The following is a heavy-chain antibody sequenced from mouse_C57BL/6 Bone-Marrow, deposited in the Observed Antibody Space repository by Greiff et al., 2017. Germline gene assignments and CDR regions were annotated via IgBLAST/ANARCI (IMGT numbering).Heavy chain of an antibody. Sequence: QVQLQQPGAELVRPGSSVKLSCKASGYTFTSYWMHWVKQRPIQGLEWIGNIDPSDSETHYNQKFKDKATLTVDKSSSTAYMQLSSLTSEDSAVYYCAREVGTWYFDVWGTGTTVTVSS. J-gene: IGHJ1*03. V-gene: IGHV1-52*01. CDR1: GYTFTSYW. CDR3: AREVGTWYFDV. D-gene: IGHD1-1*02. CDR2: IDPSDSET.